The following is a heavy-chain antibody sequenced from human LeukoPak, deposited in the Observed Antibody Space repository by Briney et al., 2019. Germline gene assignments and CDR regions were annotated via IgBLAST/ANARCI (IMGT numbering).Heavy chain of an antibody. CDR1: GFTFSSYA. D-gene: IGHD3-10*01. CDR3: ARGNYYYGSPPFDY. V-gene: IGHV3-30*04. J-gene: IGHJ4*02. CDR2: ISYDGSNK. Sequence: GRSLRLSCAASGFTFSSYAMHWVRQAPGKGLEWVSVISYDGSNKYYADSVKGRFTISRDNSKNTLYLQINSLRAEDTAVYYCARGNYYYGSPPFDYWGQGTLVTVSS.